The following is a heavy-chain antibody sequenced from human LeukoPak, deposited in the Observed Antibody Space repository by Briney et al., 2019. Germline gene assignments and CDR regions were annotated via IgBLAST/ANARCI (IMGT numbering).Heavy chain of an antibody. CDR2: IYYSGST. CDR3: ARDYSNYAYYYYGMDV. Sequence: PSETLSLTCTVSGGSISRYYWSWIRQPPGKGLEWIGYIYYSGSTNYNPSLKSRVTISVDTSKNQFSLKLSSVTAADTAVYYCARDYSNYAYYYYGMDVWGQGTTVTVSS. V-gene: IGHV4-59*12. D-gene: IGHD4-11*01. J-gene: IGHJ6*02. CDR1: GGSISRYY.